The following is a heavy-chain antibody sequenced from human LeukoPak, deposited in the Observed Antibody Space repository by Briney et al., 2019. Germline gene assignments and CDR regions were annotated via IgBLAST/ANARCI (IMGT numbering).Heavy chain of an antibody. D-gene: IGHD5-18*01. V-gene: IGHV4-34*01. J-gene: IGHJ6*03. Sequence: PSETLPLTCAVYGGSFSGYYWSWIRQPPGKGLEWIGEINHSGSTNYNPSLKSRVTISVDTSKNQFSLKLSSVTAADTAVYYCARGEGGYSYGYYYYYMDVWGKGTTVTVSS. CDR2: INHSGST. CDR3: ARGEGGYSYGYYYYYMDV. CDR1: GGSFSGYY.